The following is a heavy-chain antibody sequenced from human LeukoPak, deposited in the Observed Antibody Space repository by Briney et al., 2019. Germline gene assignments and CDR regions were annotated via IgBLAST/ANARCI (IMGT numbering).Heavy chain of an antibody. D-gene: IGHD6-6*01. CDR1: GFTFSNYE. CDR3: ASSYSSSSAPDY. CDR2: ISTSASPI. V-gene: IGHV3-48*03. Sequence: AGSLRLSCAASGFTFSNYEMNCVRQPQGNGLEWVSYISTSASPIYYADSVKGRFTISRDNAKNSLYLQMNSLRAEDTAVYYCASSYSSSSAPDYWGQGTLVTVSS. J-gene: IGHJ4*02.